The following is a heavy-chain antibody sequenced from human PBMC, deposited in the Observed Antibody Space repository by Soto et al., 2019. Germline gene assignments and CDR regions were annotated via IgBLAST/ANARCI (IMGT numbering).Heavy chain of an antibody. J-gene: IGHJ6*02. Sequence: QVQLVQSGAEVKKPGASVKVSCKASGYTFTSYAMHWVRQAPGQRLELMGWINAGNGNTKYSQKFQGRVTITRDTSASTAYMELSSLRSEDTAVYYCARDLTSCYAECYYGMDVWGQGTTVTVSS. CDR3: ARDLTSCYAECYYGMDV. CDR2: INAGNGNT. D-gene: IGHD2-2*01. CDR1: GYTFTSYA. V-gene: IGHV1-3*01.